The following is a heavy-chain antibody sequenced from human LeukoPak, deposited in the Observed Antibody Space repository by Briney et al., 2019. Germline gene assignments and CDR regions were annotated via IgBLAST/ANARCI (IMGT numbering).Heavy chain of an antibody. CDR2: IYTSGST. V-gene: IGHV4-4*07. CDR3: ARENSGSYREFDY. Sequence: SETLSPTCTVSGGPISSYYWSWIRQPAGKGLEWIGRIYTSGSTNYNPSLKSRVTMSVDTSKNQFSLKLSSVTAADTAVFYCARENSGSYREFDYWGQGTLVTVSS. CDR1: GGPISSYY. J-gene: IGHJ4*02. D-gene: IGHD1-26*01.